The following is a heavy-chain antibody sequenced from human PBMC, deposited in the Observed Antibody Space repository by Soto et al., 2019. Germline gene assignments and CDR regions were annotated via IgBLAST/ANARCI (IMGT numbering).Heavy chain of an antibody. V-gene: IGHV1-3*01. D-gene: IGHD2-15*01. Sequence: QVQLVQSGAEVKKPGASVKVSCKASGYTFTSYAMHWVRQAPGQRLEWMGWINAGNGNTKYSQKFQGRVTITRDTSASTAYMELSSLRSEDTAVYYCARESGSGGSWAWFDPWGQRTLVTVSS. CDR3: ARESGSGGSWAWFDP. CDR2: INAGNGNT. CDR1: GYTFTSYA. J-gene: IGHJ5*02.